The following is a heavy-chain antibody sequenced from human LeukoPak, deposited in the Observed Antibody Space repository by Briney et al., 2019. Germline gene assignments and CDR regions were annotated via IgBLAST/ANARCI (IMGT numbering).Heavy chain of an antibody. CDR1: GYTFTSYY. CDR3: ARVVPAATGAFDI. Sequence: ASVKVSCKASGYTFTSYYMHWVRQAPGQGLEWMGIINPSGGSTSYAQKFQGRVTMTRDTSTSTVYMELSSLGSEDTAVYYCARVVPAATGAFDIWGQGTMVTVSS. J-gene: IGHJ3*02. V-gene: IGHV1-46*01. D-gene: IGHD2-2*01. CDR2: INPSGGST.